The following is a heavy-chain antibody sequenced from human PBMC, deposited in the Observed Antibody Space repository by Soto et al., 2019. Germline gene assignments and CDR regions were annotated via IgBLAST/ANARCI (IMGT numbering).Heavy chain of an antibody. Sequence: PGASLRLSCAASGFTFSSYSMNWVRQAPGKGLEWVSSISSSSSYIYYADSVKGRFTISRDNAKNSLYLQMNSLRAEDTAVYYCARSLRTVTTPFYFDYWGQGTLVTVSS. J-gene: IGHJ4*02. CDR2: ISSSSSYI. CDR1: GFTFSSYS. D-gene: IGHD4-17*01. CDR3: ARSLRTVTTPFYFDY. V-gene: IGHV3-21*01.